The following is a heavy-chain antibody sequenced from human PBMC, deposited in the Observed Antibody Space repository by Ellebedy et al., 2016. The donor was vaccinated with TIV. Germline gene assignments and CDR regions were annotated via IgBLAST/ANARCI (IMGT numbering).Heavy chain of an antibody. Sequence: ASVKVSCKTSGFTFTDYYMHWVRQAPGQGLEWMGIINPSGGSTSYAQKFQGRVTMTRDTSTSTVYMELSSLTSDDTAVYYCARDSIVLPGAYFDYWGQGALVTVST. J-gene: IGHJ4*02. CDR3: ARDSIVLPGAYFDY. D-gene: IGHD2-8*01. CDR2: INPSGGST. V-gene: IGHV1-46*01. CDR1: GFTFTDYY.